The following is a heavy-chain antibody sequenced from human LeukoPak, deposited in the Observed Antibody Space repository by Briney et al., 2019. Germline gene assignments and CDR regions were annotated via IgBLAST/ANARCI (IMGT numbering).Heavy chain of an antibody. CDR2: ISSSSSYI. V-gene: IGHV3-21*01. CDR3: AKDSYSKGDY. J-gene: IGHJ4*02. D-gene: IGHD5-18*01. CDR1: GFTFSSYS. Sequence: GGSLRLSCAASGFTFSSYSMNWVRQAPGKGLEWVSSISSSSSYIYYADSVKGRFTISRDNAKNSLYLQMNSLRAEDTGVYYCAKDSYSKGDYWGQGVLVTVSP.